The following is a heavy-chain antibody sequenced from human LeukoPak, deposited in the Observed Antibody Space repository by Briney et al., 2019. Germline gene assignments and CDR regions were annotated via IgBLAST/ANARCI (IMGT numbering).Heavy chain of an antibody. J-gene: IGHJ4*02. CDR2: IFGSGGSP. CDR1: GFTFGSHA. V-gene: IGHV3-23*01. Sequence: SGGSLRLSCEASGFTFGSHAMYWVRQAPGKGLEWVAGIFGSGGSPHYADSVKGRFTISRDNSMNTLYLQMNSLRAEDTAVYYCAKESAYSSGWYSPDYWGQGTLVTVSS. CDR3: AKESAYSSGWYSPDY. D-gene: IGHD6-19*01.